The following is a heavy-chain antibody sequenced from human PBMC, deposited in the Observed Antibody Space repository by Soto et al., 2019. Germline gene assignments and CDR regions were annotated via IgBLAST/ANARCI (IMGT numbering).Heavy chain of an antibody. D-gene: IGHD3-10*01. V-gene: IGHV3-33*01. Sequence: QVQLVESGGGVVQPGRSLRLSCAASGFTFSSYGMHWVRQAPGKGLEWVAVIWYDGSNKYYADSVKGRFTISRDNSKNTLYLQMNSLRAEDTAVYYCAREGPPGSMVPHYYGMDVWGQGTTVTVSS. J-gene: IGHJ6*02. CDR3: AREGPPGSMVPHYYGMDV. CDR1: GFTFSSYG. CDR2: IWYDGSNK.